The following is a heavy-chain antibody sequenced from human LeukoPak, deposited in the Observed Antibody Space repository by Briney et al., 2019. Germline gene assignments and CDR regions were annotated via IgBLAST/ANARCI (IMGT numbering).Heavy chain of an antibody. CDR2: ISGSGGNT. V-gene: IGHV3-23*01. CDR1: GFTFSSCA. D-gene: IGHD4-23*01. CDR3: AKDQYGGNPQYYFDY. Sequence: PGGSLRLSCAASGFTFSSCAMSWVRQAPGKGLDWVSAISGSGGNTYYADSMKGRFTISRDNSKNTLYLQMNSLRAEDTAVYYCAKDQYGGNPQYYFDYWGQGTLVTVSS. J-gene: IGHJ4*02.